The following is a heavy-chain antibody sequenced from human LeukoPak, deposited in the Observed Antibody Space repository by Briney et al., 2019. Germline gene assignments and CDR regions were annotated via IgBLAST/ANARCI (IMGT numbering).Heavy chain of an antibody. CDR1: GFTVSSNY. V-gene: IGHV3-53*01. D-gene: IGHD2-2*01. CDR2: IYSGGST. Sequence: GGSLRFSCAASGFTVSSNYMSWVRQAPGKGLEWVSVIYSGGSTYYADSVKGRFTISRDNFKNTLYLQMNSLRAEDTAVYYCARVAVVAAAMDTFDCWAQGTLVTVSS. CDR3: ARVAVVAAAMDTFDC. J-gene: IGHJ4*02.